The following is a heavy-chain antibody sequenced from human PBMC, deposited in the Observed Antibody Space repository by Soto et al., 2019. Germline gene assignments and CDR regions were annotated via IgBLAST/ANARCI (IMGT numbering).Heavy chain of an antibody. Sequence: QVQLVEPGGGVVQPGRSLRLSCAASGFTFSNYGMHWVRQAPGKGLEWVAVISYDGSNKYYADSVKGRFTISRDNSKNTLYVQMNSLRAEDAAVYYCAKDRYGGNSFFDYWGQGTLVTVSS. J-gene: IGHJ4*02. CDR3: AKDRYGGNSFFDY. D-gene: IGHD4-17*01. V-gene: IGHV3-30*18. CDR1: GFTFSNYG. CDR2: ISYDGSNK.